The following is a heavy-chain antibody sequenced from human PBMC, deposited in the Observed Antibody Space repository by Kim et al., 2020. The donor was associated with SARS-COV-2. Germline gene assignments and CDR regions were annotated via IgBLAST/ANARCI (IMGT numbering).Heavy chain of an antibody. D-gene: IGHD6-13*01. CDR3: AGVEYSSSWSPAYYFDF. J-gene: IGHJ4*02. CDR2: IYYNEST. Sequence: SETLSLTCTVSGGSISSDYWSWIRQPPGKGLELIGYIYYNESTNYNPSLTSRVTISVDTSKNQFSVKLSSVTAADTAVYYCAGVEYSSSWSPAYYFDFWGQGTLVSVFS. CDR1: GGSISSDY. V-gene: IGHV4-59*01.